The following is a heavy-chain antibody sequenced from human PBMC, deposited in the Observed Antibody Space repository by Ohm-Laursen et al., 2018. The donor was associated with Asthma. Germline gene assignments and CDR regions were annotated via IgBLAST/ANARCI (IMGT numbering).Heavy chain of an antibody. D-gene: IGHD5-12*01. CDR2: ISPIFGIA. CDR3: ARGNGGYEIAGSYYYYGMDV. J-gene: IGHJ6*02. V-gene: IGHV1-69*17. Sequence: ESSVKVSCKASGGTFSSYAISWVRQAPGQGLEWMGGISPIFGIADYAQKFQGGVTITADKSTSTSYMELSSLRSEDTAVYYCARGNGGYEIAGSYYYYGMDVWGQGTTVTVSS. CDR1: GGTFSSYA.